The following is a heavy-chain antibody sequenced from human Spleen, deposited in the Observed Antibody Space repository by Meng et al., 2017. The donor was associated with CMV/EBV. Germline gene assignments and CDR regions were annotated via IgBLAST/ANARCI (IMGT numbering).Heavy chain of an antibody. D-gene: IGHD2-2*02. CDR3: ARAEDIIVEPAAIGSITGTTLLN. CDR2: INPTSGAI. CDR1: GGTFTGHY. Sequence: ASVKVSCKASGGTFTGHYMHWVRQAPGQGLEWMGWINPTSGAINYAHKFQGRVTMTRDTSISTAYMDLSRLRSDDTAVYFCARAEDIIVEPAAIGSITGTTLLNWGQGTLVTVSS. J-gene: IGHJ4*02. V-gene: IGHV1-2*02.